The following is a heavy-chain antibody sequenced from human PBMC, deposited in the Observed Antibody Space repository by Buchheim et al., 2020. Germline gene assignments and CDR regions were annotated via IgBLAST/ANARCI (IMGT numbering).Heavy chain of an antibody. CDR2: ISSSSSYI. J-gene: IGHJ4*02. V-gene: IGHV3-21*01. CDR3: ARDYVSRWLRPFDY. Sequence: EVQLVESGGGLVKPGGSLRLSCAASGFTFSSYSMNWVRQAPGKGLEWVSSISSSSSYIYYADLVKGRFTISSDNAKKSQYLQMNSLRAEDTAVYYCARDYVSRWLRPFDYWGQGTL. CDR1: GFTFSSYS. D-gene: IGHD5-12*01.